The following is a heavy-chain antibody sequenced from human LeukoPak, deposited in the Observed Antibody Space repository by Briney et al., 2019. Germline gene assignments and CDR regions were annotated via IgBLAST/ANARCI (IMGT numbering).Heavy chain of an antibody. V-gene: IGHV1-2*02. CDR2: INPNSGGT. CDR1: GYTFTGYY. J-gene: IGHJ3*02. CDR3: ARDRGWGLEFIDAFDI. Sequence: ASVKVSCKASGYTFTGYYMHWVRQAPGRGLEWMGWINPNSGGTNYAQKFQGRVTMTRDTSISTAYMELSRLRSDDTAVYYCARDRGWGLEFIDAFDIWGQGTMVTVSS. D-gene: IGHD6-19*01.